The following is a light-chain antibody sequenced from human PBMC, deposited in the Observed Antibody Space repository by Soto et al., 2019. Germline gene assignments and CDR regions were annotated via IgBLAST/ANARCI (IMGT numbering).Light chain of an antibody. CDR3: YSSTSSHTYV. CDR1: SSDVGSYNR. CDR2: EVS. J-gene: IGLJ1*01. Sequence: QSALTQPPSVSGSPGQSVTISCTGTSSDVGSYNRVSWYQQPPGTAPKVMIYEVSNRPSGVPDRFSGSKSGNTASLTISGLQPEDEADYYCYSSTSSHTYVFGTGTKVTVL. V-gene: IGLV2-18*02.